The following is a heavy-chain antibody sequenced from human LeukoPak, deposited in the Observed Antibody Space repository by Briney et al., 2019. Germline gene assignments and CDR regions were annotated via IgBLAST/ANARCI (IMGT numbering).Heavy chain of an antibody. Sequence: PSETLSLTCAVYGGSFSGYYWSWIRQPPGKGLEWIGEINHSGSTNYNPSLKSRVTISVDTSKNQFSLKLGSVTAADTAVYYCARGPRIAMVRGVYWFDPWGQGTLVTVSS. CDR1: GGSFSGYY. CDR3: ARGPRIAMVRGVYWFDP. CDR2: INHSGST. D-gene: IGHD3-10*01. V-gene: IGHV4-34*01. J-gene: IGHJ5*02.